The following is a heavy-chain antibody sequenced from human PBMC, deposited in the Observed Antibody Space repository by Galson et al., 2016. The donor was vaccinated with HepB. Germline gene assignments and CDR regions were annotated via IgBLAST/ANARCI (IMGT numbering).Heavy chain of an antibody. V-gene: IGHV3-21*01. CDR1: GFTFSSYS. CDR2: ISRSSSYI. CDR3: ARVIGWFAEISGGAFDI. Sequence: SLRLSCAASGFTFSSYSINWVRQAPGKGLEWVSSISRSSSYIYYADSVKGRLTISRDKAKNSVYLQMNSLRAEDTAVYYCARVIGWFAEISGGAFDIWGQGTMVTVSS. D-gene: IGHD3-10*01. J-gene: IGHJ3*02.